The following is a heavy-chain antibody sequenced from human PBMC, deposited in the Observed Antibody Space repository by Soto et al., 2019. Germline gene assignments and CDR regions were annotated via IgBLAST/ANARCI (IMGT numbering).Heavy chain of an antibody. Sequence: QVQLQESGPGLVKPSQTLSLTCTVYGGSISSGGYYWSWIRQHPGKVLEWIGYIYYSGSTYYNPYLKSQVTIPVDTSMNQFPLELSSVSAADTAVYYCARDRPYDFWSGYHDWYFDLWARGTLVTVSS. J-gene: IGHJ2*01. V-gene: IGHV4-31*01. CDR1: GGSISSGGYY. CDR2: IYYSGST. D-gene: IGHD3-3*01. CDR3: ARDRPYDFWSGYHDWYFDL.